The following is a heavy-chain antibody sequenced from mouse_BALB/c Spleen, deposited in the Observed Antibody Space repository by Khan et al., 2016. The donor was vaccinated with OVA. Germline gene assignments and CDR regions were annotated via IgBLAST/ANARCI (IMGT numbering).Heavy chain of an antibody. J-gene: IGHJ4*01. CDR2: VSPGGGSH. V-gene: IGHV1S41*01. Sequence: LVKPGASVKLSCNASGYTFTSYWRNWIKQRPGHGLEYIGHVSPGGGSHYYTEIFKGNATATVNTYTSTAYIQLNSLSSDDSAVYFCTRSNSYSNSLYAMDYWGQGTPVTVSA. CDR3: TRSNSYSNSLYAMDY. CDR1: GYTFTSYW. D-gene: IGHD2-10*01.